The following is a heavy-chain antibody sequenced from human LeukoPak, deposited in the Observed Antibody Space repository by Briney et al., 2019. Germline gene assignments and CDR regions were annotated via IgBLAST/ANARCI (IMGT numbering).Heavy chain of an antibody. D-gene: IGHD5-18*01. CDR3: GSERGYSYGYWVYFDY. Sequence: GGSLRLSCAASGFTFSSYSTNWVRQAPGKGLEWVSSISSSSSYIYYADSVKGRFTISRDNAKNSLYLQMNSLRAEDTAVYYCGSERGYSYGYWVYFDYWGQGTLVTVSS. J-gene: IGHJ4*02. CDR1: GFTFSSYS. V-gene: IGHV3-21*01. CDR2: ISSSSSYI.